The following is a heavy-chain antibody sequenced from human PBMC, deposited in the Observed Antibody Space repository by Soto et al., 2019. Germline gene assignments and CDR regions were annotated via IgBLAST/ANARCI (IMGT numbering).Heavy chain of an antibody. D-gene: IGHD3-10*01. J-gene: IGHJ4*02. CDR2: IYHSGST. V-gene: IGHV4-30-2*01. CDR1: GGSISSGGYS. Sequence: SETLSLTCAVSGGSISSGGYSWSWIRQPPGKGLEWIGYIYHSGSTNYNPSLKSRVTISVDTSKNQFSLKLSSVTAADTAVYYCGGYGSGSYYKKRFDYWGQGTLVTVSS. CDR3: GGYGSGSYYKKRFDY.